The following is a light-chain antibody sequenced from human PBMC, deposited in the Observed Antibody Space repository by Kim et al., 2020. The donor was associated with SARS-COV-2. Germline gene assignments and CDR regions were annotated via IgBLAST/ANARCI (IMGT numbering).Light chain of an antibody. Sequence: DIQMTQSPSSLSSSVGDRVTITCQASQDISNYLNWYQQKPVKAPKLLIYDASYLETGVPSRFSGSGSGTDFTFTISSLQPEDIATYYCQQYDNFITFGGGTKVEI. CDR3: QQYDNFIT. J-gene: IGKJ4*01. CDR1: QDISNY. V-gene: IGKV1-33*01. CDR2: DAS.